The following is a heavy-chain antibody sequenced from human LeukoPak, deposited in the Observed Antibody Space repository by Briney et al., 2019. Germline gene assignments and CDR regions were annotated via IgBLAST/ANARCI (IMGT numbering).Heavy chain of an antibody. V-gene: IGHV4-38-2*02. CDR1: GYAISSGFF. J-gene: IGHJ4*02. CDR2: IDHSGTT. CDR3: VRDIASGHFDY. Sequence: SETLSLTCTVSGYAISSGFFWGWIRQPPGKGLEWIGSIDHSGTTFYNPSLKSRVTISVDTSKNQFSLRLSSVTAADTAMYYCVRDIASGHFDYWGQGSLVTVSS. D-gene: IGHD2-15*01.